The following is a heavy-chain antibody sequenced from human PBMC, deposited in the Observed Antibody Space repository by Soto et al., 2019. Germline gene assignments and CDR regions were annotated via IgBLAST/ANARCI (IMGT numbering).Heavy chain of an antibody. J-gene: IGHJ4*02. CDR3: AREAGLQLVDY. CDR2: SIPFFGTT. Sequence: QVQLVQSGAEVKKSGSSVKVSYKASGGSFSIYSITWVRQAPGQGLEWMGGSIPFFGTTKYAQKFQGRVTITADESTNTAYMELNSLTSDDTAVYYCAREAGLQLVDYWGQGTLVTVSS. D-gene: IGHD6-13*01. V-gene: IGHV1-69*12. CDR1: GGSFSIYS.